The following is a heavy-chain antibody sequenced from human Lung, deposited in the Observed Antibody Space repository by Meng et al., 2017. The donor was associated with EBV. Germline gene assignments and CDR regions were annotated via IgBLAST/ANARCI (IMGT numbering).Heavy chain of an antibody. D-gene: IGHD5-12*01. CDR1: ALTFRCCA. CDR2: IRSKFNNDAT. J-gene: IGHJ4*02. CDR3: TSRPNSGEDY. Sequence: PVEALGGLVPPGGSLILSRAGSALTFRCCAMHWVRQASGKGLVWVGRIRSKFNNDATDYGASVKGRFTISRDDSKNTTYLQLTSLKTDDTAVYYCTSRPNSGEDYWGQGTLVTVSS. V-gene: IGHV3-73*02.